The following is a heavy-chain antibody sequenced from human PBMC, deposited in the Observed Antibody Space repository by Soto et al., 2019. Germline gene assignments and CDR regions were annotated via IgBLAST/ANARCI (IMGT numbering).Heavy chain of an antibody. J-gene: IGHJ4*02. D-gene: IGHD3-22*01. V-gene: IGHV3-30*18. CDR1: GSIFSSYG. Sequence: GGSLRLSCAVSGSIFSSYGMHWVRQAPGKGLEWVAVTSYDGRNNNYADSVRGRFTISRDNSKNTLYLQMNSLRAEDTAVYYCAKEALVDYYDSSGYPGWFDYWGQGTLVTVSS. CDR2: TSYDGRNN. CDR3: AKEALVDYYDSSGYPGWFDY.